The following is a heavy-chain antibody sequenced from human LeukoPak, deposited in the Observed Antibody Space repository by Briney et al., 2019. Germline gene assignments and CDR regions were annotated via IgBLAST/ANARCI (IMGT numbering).Heavy chain of an antibody. CDR2: INHSGST. D-gene: IGHD3-16*02. CDR1: GDSISSSRSY. CDR3: ARQRIMITFGGVIARSNFDY. V-gene: IGHV4-39*01. J-gene: IGHJ4*02. Sequence: SETLSLTCTVSGDSISSSRSYWGWIRQPPGKGLEWIGEINHSGSTNYTPSLKSRVTISVDTSKNQFSLKMSSVTAADTAVYYCARQRIMITFGGVIARSNFDYWGQGTLVTVSS.